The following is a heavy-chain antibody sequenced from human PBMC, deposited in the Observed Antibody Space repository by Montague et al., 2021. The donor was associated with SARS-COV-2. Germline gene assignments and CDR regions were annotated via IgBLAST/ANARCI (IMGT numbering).Heavy chain of an antibody. D-gene: IGHD5/OR15-5a*01. Sequence: SLRLSCAASGFSFNANWMHWVRQAPGKGLVWVSGITGDGRNIEYADSVKGRFTISRDNAKGTLYLQMDSLRVEDTAMYFCTNALNVFDNLWGQGILVAVSS. CDR2: ITGDGRNI. V-gene: IGHV3-74*03. CDR1: GFSFNANW. CDR3: TNALNVFDNL. J-gene: IGHJ4*01.